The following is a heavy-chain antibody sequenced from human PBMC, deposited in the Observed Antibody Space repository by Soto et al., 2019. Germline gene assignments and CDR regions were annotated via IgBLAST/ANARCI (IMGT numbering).Heavy chain of an antibody. Sequence: GGSLRLSCTASGFTFGDYAMSWFRQAPGKGLEWVGFIRSKAYGGTTEYAASVKGRFTISRDDSKSIAYLQMNSLKTEDTAVYYCTRTRDEYSGYDAPFDYWGQGTLVTVSS. CDR3: TRTRDEYSGYDAPFDY. CDR2: IRSKAYGGTT. D-gene: IGHD5-12*01. CDR1: GFTFGDYA. J-gene: IGHJ4*02. V-gene: IGHV3-49*03.